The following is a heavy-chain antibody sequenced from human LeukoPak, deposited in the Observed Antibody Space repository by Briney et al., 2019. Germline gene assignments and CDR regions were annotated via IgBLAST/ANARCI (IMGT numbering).Heavy chain of an antibody. CDR1: GGSFSGYY. CDR3: ARRLAYDSSGYGIDD. J-gene: IGHJ4*02. D-gene: IGHD3-22*01. V-gene: IGHV4-34*01. CDR2: INHSGNT. Sequence: SETLSLTCAVYGGSFSGYYWTWIRQPPGKGLEWIGEINHSGNTNYNPSLKSRVTISLDTSKNQFSLKLSSMTAADTAVYYCARRLAYDSSGYGIDDWGQGTLVTVSS.